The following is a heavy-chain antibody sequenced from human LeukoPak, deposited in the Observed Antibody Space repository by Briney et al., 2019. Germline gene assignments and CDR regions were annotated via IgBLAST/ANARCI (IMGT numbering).Heavy chain of an antibody. D-gene: IGHD6-13*01. Sequence: GGSLRLSCAASGFTFSSYGMHWVRQAPGKGLEWVAVISYDGSNKYYADSVKGRFTISRDNSKNTLYLQMNSLRAEDTAVYYCAKNFGRYSSSLHFDYWGQGTLVTVSS. J-gene: IGHJ4*02. CDR3: AKNFGRYSSSLHFDY. CDR2: ISYDGSNK. V-gene: IGHV3-30*18. CDR1: GFTFSSYG.